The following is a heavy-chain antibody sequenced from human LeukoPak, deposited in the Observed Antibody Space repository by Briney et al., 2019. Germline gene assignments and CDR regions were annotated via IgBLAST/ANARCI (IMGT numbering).Heavy chain of an antibody. D-gene: IGHD5-18*01. V-gene: IGHV4-39*02. CDR1: GGSISSSSYY. Sequence: SETLSLTCTVSGGSISSSSYYWGWIRQPPGKGLEWIGNIYYSGSTYYNPSLKSRVTISVDTSKNHFALKLSSVTAADTAVYYCARRRGYSYGYHYWGLGTLVSVSS. CDR2: IYYSGST. J-gene: IGHJ4*02. CDR3: ARRRGYSYGYHY.